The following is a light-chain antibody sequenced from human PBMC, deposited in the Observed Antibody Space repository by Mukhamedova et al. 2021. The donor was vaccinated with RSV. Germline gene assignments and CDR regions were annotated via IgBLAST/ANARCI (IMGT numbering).Light chain of an antibody. Sequence: WYQRRVHGKAPKLLIYSASRLQSGVPSRFIGSGSGTDFTLIISGLQPEDCAIYYCQESFRAPVTFGGGTKVEIK. J-gene: IGKJ4*01. CDR3: QESFRAPVT. V-gene: IGKV1-39*01. CDR2: SAS.